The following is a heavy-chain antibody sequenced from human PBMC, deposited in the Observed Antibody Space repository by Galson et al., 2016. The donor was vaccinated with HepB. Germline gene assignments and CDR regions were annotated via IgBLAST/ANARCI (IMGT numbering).Heavy chain of an antibody. V-gene: IGHV3-53*01. J-gene: IGHJ6*02. CDR2: SYGDGRT. CDR3: AKRYGSGTYYNTDV. D-gene: IGHD3-10*01. CDR1: GLPVSNDY. Sequence: SLRLSCAAYGLPVSNDYMSWVRQAPGKGLKWVSVSYGDGRTYYAESVKGRFTISRDTSKNTVFLQMNSLRGEDTAVYYCAKRYGSGTYYNTDVWGQGTTVTVSS.